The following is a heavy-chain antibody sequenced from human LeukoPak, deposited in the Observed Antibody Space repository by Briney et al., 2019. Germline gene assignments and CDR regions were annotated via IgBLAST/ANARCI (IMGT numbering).Heavy chain of an antibody. CDR1: GFTVSSNY. D-gene: IGHD3-16*01. Sequence: GGSLRLSCGASGFTVSSNYMSWVRQAPGKGLEWVSSISSSSSYIYYADSVKGRFTISRDNAKNSLYLQMNSLRAEDTAVYYCARELRYFDLWGRGTLVTVSS. CDR3: ARELRYFDL. CDR2: ISSSSSYI. V-gene: IGHV3-21*01. J-gene: IGHJ2*01.